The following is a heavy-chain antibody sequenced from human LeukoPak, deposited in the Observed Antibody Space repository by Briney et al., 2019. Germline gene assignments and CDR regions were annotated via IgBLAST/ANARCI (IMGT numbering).Heavy chain of an antibody. V-gene: IGHV4-30-2*01. CDR1: GDYINNGGHY. CDR3: ARSEDSGSYFSFDY. CDR2: ISHRGST. J-gene: IGHJ4*02. D-gene: IGHD1-26*01. Sequence: PSETLSLTCSVSGDYINNGGHYWSWIRQPPGKTLEYIGYISHRGSTYYNPSLKSRLTISVDGSRNQFSLKLRSVTAADTAVYYCARSEDSGSYFSFDYRGQGTLVAVSS.